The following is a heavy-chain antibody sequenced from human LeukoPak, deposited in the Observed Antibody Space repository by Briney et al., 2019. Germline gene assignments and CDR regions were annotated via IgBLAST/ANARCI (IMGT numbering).Heavy chain of an antibody. CDR2: ISSSSSYI. J-gene: IGHJ3*02. Sequence: GGSLRLSCAASGFTFSRYSMNWVRQAPGRGLEWVSSISSSSSYIYYADSLKGRFTISRDNAKNSLYLQMSSLRAEDTAVYFCARDRIIYGDYGDAFDIWGQGTMVTVSS. CDR3: ARDRIIYGDYGDAFDI. V-gene: IGHV3-21*01. D-gene: IGHD4-17*01. CDR1: GFTFSRYS.